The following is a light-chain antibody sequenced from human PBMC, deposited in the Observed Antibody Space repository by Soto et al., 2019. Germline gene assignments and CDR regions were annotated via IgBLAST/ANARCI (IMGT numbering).Light chain of an antibody. CDR3: CSYAGNYYV. Sequence: QSALTQPRSVSGSPGQSVTISCTGTSSDIGGYNYVSWYQQHPDKAPKLMIYDVSKRPSGVPDRFSGSKSGNTASLTISGLQAEYEADYYCCSYAGNYYVFGTGSKVTVL. CDR2: DVS. CDR1: SSDIGGYNY. J-gene: IGLJ1*01. V-gene: IGLV2-11*01.